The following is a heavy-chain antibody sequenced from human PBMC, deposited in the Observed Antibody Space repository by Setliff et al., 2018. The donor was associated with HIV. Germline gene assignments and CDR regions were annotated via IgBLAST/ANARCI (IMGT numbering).Heavy chain of an antibody. V-gene: IGHV1-18*01. CDR2: ISAYNGNT. CDR1: GYTFTSYG. Sequence: ASVKVSCKASGYTFTSYGISWVRQAPGQGLEWMGWISAYNGNTNYAQKLQGRVTMTTDTSTSTAYMELRSLRSDDTAVYYCARDSRTRKYYYDSSGYFPWHDWGQGTLVTVS. CDR3: ARDSRTRKYYYDSSGYFPWHD. D-gene: IGHD3-22*01. J-gene: IGHJ4*02.